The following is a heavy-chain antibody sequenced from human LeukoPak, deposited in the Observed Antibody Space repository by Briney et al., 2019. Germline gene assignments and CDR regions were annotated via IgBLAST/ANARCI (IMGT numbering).Heavy chain of an antibody. CDR3: AREGYCSGGSCSGDNWFDP. D-gene: IGHD2-15*01. V-gene: IGHV1-8*01. CDR1: GYTFTSYD. CDR2: MNPNSGNT. Sequence: VASVKVSCKASGYTFTSYDINWVRQATGQGLEWMGWMNPNSGNTGYAQKFQGRVTISRDTSINTAYMELNSLRSDDTAVYYCAREGYCSGGSCSGDNWFDPWGQGTLVTVSS. J-gene: IGHJ5*02.